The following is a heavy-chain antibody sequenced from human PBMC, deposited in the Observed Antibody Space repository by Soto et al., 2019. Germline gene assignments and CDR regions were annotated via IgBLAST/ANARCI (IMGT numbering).Heavy chain of an antibody. D-gene: IGHD3-10*01. CDR2: ISYDGSNK. Sequence: AGGSLRLSCAASGFTFSSYGMHWVRQAPGKGLEWVAVISYDGSNKYYADSVKGRFAISRDNSKNTLYLQMNSLRAEDTAVYYCAKDSYYYGSGTEGEGFDYWGQGTLVTVSS. J-gene: IGHJ4*02. V-gene: IGHV3-30*18. CDR1: GFTFSSYG. CDR3: AKDSYYYGSGTEGEGFDY.